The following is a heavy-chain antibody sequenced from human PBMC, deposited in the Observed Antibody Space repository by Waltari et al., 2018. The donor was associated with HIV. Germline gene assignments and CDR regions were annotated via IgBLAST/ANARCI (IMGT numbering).Heavy chain of an antibody. J-gene: IGHJ6*02. V-gene: IGHV3-23*01. Sequence: VDLLESGGRLVQPGGSLRLSCVGSGFTFPTYPMRWVRQAPGTGLGWVEGVRDRGSTTFYADSVKGRFTISRDNSKNTIDLQIDSLRADDTAVYYCAKPRMEYAIRDHFFGLDVWGQGTTVTVSS. CDR3: AKPRMEYAIRDHFFGLDV. CDR1: GFTFPTYP. CDR2: VRDRGSTT. D-gene: IGHD2-8*01.